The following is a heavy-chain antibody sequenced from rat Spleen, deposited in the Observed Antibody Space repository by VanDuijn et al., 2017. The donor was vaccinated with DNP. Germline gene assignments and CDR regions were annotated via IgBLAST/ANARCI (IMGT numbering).Heavy chain of an antibody. Sequence: EVQLVESGGGLVQPGRSLKLSCAASGFTFSNYGMAWVRQAPKKGLEWVATITASSGTTYYRDSVKGRFTISTDNAKNTLYLQMDSLRSEDTATYYCTTDNYNAPFDYWGQGVMVTVSS. CDR1: GFTFSNYG. D-gene: IGHD1-8*01. CDR3: TTDNYNAPFDY. J-gene: IGHJ2*01. V-gene: IGHV5-19*01. CDR2: ITASSGTT.